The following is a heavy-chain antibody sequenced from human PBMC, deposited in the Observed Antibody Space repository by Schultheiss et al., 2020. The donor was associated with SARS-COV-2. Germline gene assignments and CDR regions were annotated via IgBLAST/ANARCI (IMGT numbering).Heavy chain of an antibody. V-gene: IGHV4-34*01. CDR2: INHSGST. CDR3: ARRFLGHFDY. Sequence: SETLSLTCAVYGGSFSGYYWSWIRQPPGKGLEWIGEINHSGSTNYNPSLKSRVTISVDTSKNQFSLKLSSVTAADTAVYYCARRFLGHFDYWGQGTLVTVSS. CDR1: GGSFSGYY. J-gene: IGHJ4*02. D-gene: IGHD3-3*01.